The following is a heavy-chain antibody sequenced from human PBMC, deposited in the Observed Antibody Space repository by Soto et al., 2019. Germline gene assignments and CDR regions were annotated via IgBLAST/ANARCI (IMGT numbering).Heavy chain of an antibody. J-gene: IGHJ6*02. V-gene: IGHV1-18*01. CDR3: AREGVAPYYYYGMDV. Sequence: GASVKVSCKASGYTFTNYGISWVRQAPGQGLEWMGWINVYNGDTNYAQTFQGRVTMTTDTSTSTAYMELRSLRSDETAVYYCAREGVAPYYYYGMDVWGQGTPVTVSS. CDR2: INVYNGDT. CDR1: GYTFTNYG. D-gene: IGHD5-12*01.